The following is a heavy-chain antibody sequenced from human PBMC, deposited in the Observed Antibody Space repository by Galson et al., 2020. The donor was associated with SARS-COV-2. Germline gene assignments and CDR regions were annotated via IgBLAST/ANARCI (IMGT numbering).Heavy chain of an antibody. J-gene: IGHJ6*04. V-gene: IGHV4-39*07. Sequence: SETLSLTCSVSGGSITSGSYSWGWIRQTPGKGLEWIGNIYYSGGSNYNPSLKSRVSMSVDTSNNKFSLKLTSVTAAGTAVYYCARSYSSGWCAHSFYVGVAFGGNGTPVTVSP. CDR3: ARSYSSGWCAHSFYVGVAF. CDR1: GGSITSGSYS. D-gene: IGHD6-25*01. CDR2: IYYSGGS.